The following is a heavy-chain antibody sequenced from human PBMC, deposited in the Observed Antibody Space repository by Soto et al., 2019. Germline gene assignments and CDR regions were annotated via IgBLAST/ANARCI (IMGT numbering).Heavy chain of an antibody. CDR2: IYYSGST. D-gene: IGHD1-26*01. V-gene: IGHV4-59*01. CDR3: AGWESGSYHYYYYGMDV. Sequence: PFVTKCHTYSVSGGSSISYDGSWIRQTPGKGLEWIGYIYYSGSTNYNPSLKSRVTISVDTSKNQFSLKLSSVTAADTAVYYCAGWESGSYHYYYYGMDVWGQGTTVT. J-gene: IGHJ6*02. CDR1: GGSSISYD.